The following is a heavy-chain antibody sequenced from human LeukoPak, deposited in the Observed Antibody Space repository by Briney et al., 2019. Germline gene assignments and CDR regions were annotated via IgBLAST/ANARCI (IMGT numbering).Heavy chain of an antibody. J-gene: IGHJ6*03. Sequence: GASVKVSCKASGGTFSSYAISWVRQAPGQGLEWMGGIIPIFGTANYAQKFQGRVTITADKSTSTAYMELSSLRFEDTAVYYCASSSGDMGYYYYYYYMDVWGKGTTVTVSS. CDR2: IIPIFGTA. CDR1: GGTFSSYA. D-gene: IGHD6-19*01. V-gene: IGHV1-69*06. CDR3: ASSSGDMGYYYYYYYMDV.